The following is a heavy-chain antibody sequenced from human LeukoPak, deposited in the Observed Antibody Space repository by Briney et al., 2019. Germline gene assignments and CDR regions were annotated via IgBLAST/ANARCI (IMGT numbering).Heavy chain of an antibody. Sequence: ASVKVSCKASGYSFSNYAMNWVRQAPGQGLEWMGWINTNTGNPTYAQGFTGRFVFSLDTSVSTAYLQISSLKAEDTAVYYCASSGYSGYDSGGQLWSQRYWGQGTLVTVSS. J-gene: IGHJ4*02. CDR2: INTNTGNP. CDR1: GYSFSNYA. D-gene: IGHD5-12*01. CDR3: ASSGYSGYDSGGQLWSQRY. V-gene: IGHV7-4-1*02.